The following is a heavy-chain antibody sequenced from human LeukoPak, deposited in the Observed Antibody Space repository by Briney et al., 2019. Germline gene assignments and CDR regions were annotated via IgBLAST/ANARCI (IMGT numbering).Heavy chain of an antibody. CDR3: ASGSGYYKTLDY. V-gene: IGHV1-8*02. CDR1: GYTFTSYG. CDR2: MNPNSGNT. J-gene: IGHJ4*02. D-gene: IGHD3-3*01. Sequence: ASVTVSCTASGYTFTSYGISWVRQAPGQGLEWMGWMNPNSGNTGYAQKFQGRVTMTRNTSISTAYMELSSLRSEDTAVYYCASGSGYYKTLDYWGQGTLVTVSS.